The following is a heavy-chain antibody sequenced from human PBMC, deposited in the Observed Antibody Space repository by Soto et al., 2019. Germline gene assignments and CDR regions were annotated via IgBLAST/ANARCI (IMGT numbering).Heavy chain of an antibody. CDR1: GFTLSDYY. Sequence: GGSLRLSFVASGFTLSDYYISWIPQAPGKGVERGSYISSSGTIDNYADYVKGRFNISRDNAKNSLYLQTNSLRAEDTAVYYCAREIYGSGSPWGQGTLVTVSS. CDR2: ISSSGTID. V-gene: IGHV3-11*01. J-gene: IGHJ5*02. D-gene: IGHD3-10*01. CDR3: AREIYGSGSP.